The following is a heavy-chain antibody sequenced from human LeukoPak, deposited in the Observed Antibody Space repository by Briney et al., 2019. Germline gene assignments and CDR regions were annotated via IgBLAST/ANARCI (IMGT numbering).Heavy chain of an antibody. V-gene: IGHV3-74*03. J-gene: IGHJ6*04. D-gene: IGHD4-17*01. Sequence: GGSLRLSCAASGFTLNTWMHWVRQAPGKGLVWVSRSNTNEGSYITYADAVKGQFSVSREDAKNTLYLQVNSLRVEDTAVYYCVRDTSVSRMDVWGKGTTVTVSS. CDR1: GFTLNTW. CDR2: SNTNEGSYI. CDR3: VRDTSVSRMDV.